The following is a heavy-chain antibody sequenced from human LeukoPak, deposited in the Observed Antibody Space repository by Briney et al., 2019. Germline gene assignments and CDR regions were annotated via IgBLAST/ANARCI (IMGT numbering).Heavy chain of an antibody. CDR2: ISYDGSNK. D-gene: IGHD3-10*01. CDR3: AKGTMVRGVIPIDY. Sequence: GRSLRLSCAASGFTFGSYGMHWVRQAPGKGLEWVAVISYDGSNKYYADSVKGRFTISRDNSKNTLYLQMNSLRAEDTAVYYCAKGTMVRGVIPIDYWGQGTLVTVSS. CDR1: GFTFGSYG. J-gene: IGHJ4*02. V-gene: IGHV3-30*18.